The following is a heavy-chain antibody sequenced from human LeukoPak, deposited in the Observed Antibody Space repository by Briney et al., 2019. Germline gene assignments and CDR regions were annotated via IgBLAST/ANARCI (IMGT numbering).Heavy chain of an antibody. CDR3: XEPEGGYYDIRPD. CDR1: GFTFSXXX. J-gene: IGHJ4*02. D-gene: IGHD3-22*01. V-gene: IGHV3-23*01. Sequence: GGSLRLSCAASGFTFSXXXMSWVRQAPGKXXXXXXXXXXSXGSXXXXXXXXXXXTISXDNSKNTLYLQMNSLRAEDTAVYYCXEPEGGYYDIRPDWGQGTLVTVSS. CDR2: XXXSXGSX.